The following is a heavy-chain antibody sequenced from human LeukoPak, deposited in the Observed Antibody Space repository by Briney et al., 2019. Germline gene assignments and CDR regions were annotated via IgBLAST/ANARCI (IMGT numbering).Heavy chain of an antibody. J-gene: IGHJ4*02. CDR2: ITPYNGNT. V-gene: IGHV1-18*01. CDR1: GYTFIGYS. D-gene: IGHD6-13*01. CDR3: ARDLAAAGPAFDY. Sequence: GASVKVSCKASGYTFIGYSISWVRQAPGHGLEWMGWITPYNGNTNYVQNFQGRVTMTTDTSTSTAYMELRSLRSDDTAVYYCARDLAAAGPAFDYWGQGTLVTVSS.